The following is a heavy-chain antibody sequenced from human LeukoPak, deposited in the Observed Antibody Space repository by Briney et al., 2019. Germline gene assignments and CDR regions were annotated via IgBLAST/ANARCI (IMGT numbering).Heavy chain of an antibody. CDR3: AGGMASPHSWPNPGFDP. CDR2: ISSSGSTI. V-gene: IGHV3-11*04. J-gene: IGHJ5*02. CDR1: GFTFSDYY. D-gene: IGHD5-24*01. Sequence: GGSLRLSCAASGFTFSDYYMSWIRQAPGKGLEWVSYISSSGSTIYYADSVKGRFTISRDNAKNSLYLQMNSLRAEDTAVYYCAGGMASPHSWPNPGFDPWGQGTLVTVSS.